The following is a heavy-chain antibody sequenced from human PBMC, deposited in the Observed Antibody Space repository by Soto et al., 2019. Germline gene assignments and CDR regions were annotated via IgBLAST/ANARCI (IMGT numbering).Heavy chain of an antibody. J-gene: IGHJ6*02. Sequence: ASVRVACKASGVTFSSYAIGWVRQAPGQGLEWMGGIIPIFGTANYAQKFQGRVTITADKSTSTAYMELSSLRSEDTAVYYCARDWGIVLVPAGYYGMDVWGQGTTVTVSS. CDR3: ARDWGIVLVPAGYYGMDV. V-gene: IGHV1-69*06. CDR2: IIPIFGTA. CDR1: GVTFSSYA. D-gene: IGHD2-2*01.